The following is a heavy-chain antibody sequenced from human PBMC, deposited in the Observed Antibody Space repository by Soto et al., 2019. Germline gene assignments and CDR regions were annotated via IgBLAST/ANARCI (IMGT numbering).Heavy chain of an antibody. CDR2: ISKDGLDR. CDR3: VYTREGTWLGFDG. D-gene: IGHD3-22*01. Sequence: PVGSLRLSCVLSVFTFSDFGMHCVCHSPGEWLAWVASISKDGLDRYYSESVQGRFTISRDDSKYTVFLQMNSLKVEDTAAYFCVYTREGTWLGFDGWCQRTMVSVS. CDR1: VFTFSDFG. J-gene: IGHJ3*01. V-gene: IGHV3-30*19.